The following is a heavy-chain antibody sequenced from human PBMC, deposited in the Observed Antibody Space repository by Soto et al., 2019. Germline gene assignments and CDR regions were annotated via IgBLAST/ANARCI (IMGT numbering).Heavy chain of an antibody. CDR2: INAGNGNT. CDR1: GYTFTSYA. V-gene: IGHV1-3*01. D-gene: IGHD2-2*01. Sequence: GASVKVSWKASGYTFTSYAMHWVRQAPGQRLEWMGWINAGNGNTKYSQKFQGRVTITRDTSASTAYMELSSLGSEDTAVYYCARGLVVVPAAMGYWGQGTLVTVSS. J-gene: IGHJ4*02. CDR3: ARGLVVVPAAMGY.